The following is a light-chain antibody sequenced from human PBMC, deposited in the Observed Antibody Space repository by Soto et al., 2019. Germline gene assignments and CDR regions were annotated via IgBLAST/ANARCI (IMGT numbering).Light chain of an antibody. Sequence: DILMTQSPSTLSTSVGDRVTITCRASQSLSGRLAWYQQKPGQAPKLLIHDASTVQSGVPSRFSGSGSGTEFTLTISSLQPDDFATYFCQQSYEYPLTFGGGTKVEIK. CDR2: DAS. J-gene: IGKJ4*01. CDR1: QSLSGR. CDR3: QQSYEYPLT. V-gene: IGKV1-5*01.